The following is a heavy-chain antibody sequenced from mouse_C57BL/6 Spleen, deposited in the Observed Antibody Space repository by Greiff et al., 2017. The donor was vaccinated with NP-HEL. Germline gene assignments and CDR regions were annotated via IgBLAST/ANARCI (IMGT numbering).Heavy chain of an antibody. Sequence: VQLQQSGAELVRPGASVTLSCKASGYTFTDYEMHWVKQTPVHGLEWIGAIDPETGGTAYNQKFKGKAILTADKSSSTAYMELRSLTSEDSAVYYCTRWADGFPEGDYGGQGTTLTVSS. CDR2: IDPETGGT. D-gene: IGHD1-1*01. CDR3: TRWADGFPEGDY. V-gene: IGHV1-15*01. J-gene: IGHJ2*01. CDR1: GYTFTDYE.